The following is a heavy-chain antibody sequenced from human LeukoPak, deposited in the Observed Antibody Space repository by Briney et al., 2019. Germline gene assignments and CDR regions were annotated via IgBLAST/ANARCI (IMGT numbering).Heavy chain of an antibody. Sequence: GASVKVSCKASGYTFTSHYIHWVRQAPGQGLEWMGIINPSGGSTSYAQKFQGRVTMTRDTSTSTVYMELSSLRSEDTAVYYCARVAPLGYCSSCFDYWGQGTLVTVSS. CDR3: ARVAPLGYCSSCFDY. CDR1: GYTFTSHY. CDR2: INPSGGST. V-gene: IGHV1-46*01. J-gene: IGHJ4*02. D-gene: IGHD2-2*01.